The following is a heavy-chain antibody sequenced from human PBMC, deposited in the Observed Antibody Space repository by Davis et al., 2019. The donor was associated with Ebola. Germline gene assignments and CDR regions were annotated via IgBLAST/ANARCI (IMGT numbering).Heavy chain of an antibody. D-gene: IGHD1-26*01. J-gene: IGHJ5*02. CDR3: ARGRQGYSGNFWFDP. CDR2: MNPNSGHT. Sequence: GGSLRLSCEVSGFTFVNHAMHWVRQAPGQGLEWMGWMNPNSGHTGYAQKFQGRVTMTRNSSISTAYMELSSLRSDDTAVYYCARGRQGYSGNFWFDPWGQGTLVTVSS. V-gene: IGHV1-8*02. CDR1: GFTFVNHA.